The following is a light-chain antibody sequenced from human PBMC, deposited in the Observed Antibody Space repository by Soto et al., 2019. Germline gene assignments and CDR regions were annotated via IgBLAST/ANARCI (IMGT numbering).Light chain of an antibody. Sequence: PGERATLSCRASQSVSSNYLAWYQQKPGQAPRLLIYGASSRATGIPDRFSGSGSGTDFTLTISRLEPEDFAVYYCQQYGNSPQTFGQGTKVDIK. J-gene: IGKJ1*01. CDR1: QSVSSNY. CDR2: GAS. CDR3: QQYGNSPQT. V-gene: IGKV3-20*01.